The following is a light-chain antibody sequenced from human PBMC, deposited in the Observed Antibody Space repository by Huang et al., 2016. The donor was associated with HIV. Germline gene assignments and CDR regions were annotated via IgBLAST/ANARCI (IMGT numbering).Light chain of an antibody. CDR1: PSISTW. Sequence: DIQMTQSPSTLSASVGDRVTITCRASPSISTWLAWYQQKPGKAPKLRSYKASNLEDGVPSRFSGSGSGTEFTLTISSLQPDDFATYYCQQYSAYSWTFGQGTKVDIK. CDR2: KAS. V-gene: IGKV1-5*03. J-gene: IGKJ1*01. CDR3: QQYSAYSWT.